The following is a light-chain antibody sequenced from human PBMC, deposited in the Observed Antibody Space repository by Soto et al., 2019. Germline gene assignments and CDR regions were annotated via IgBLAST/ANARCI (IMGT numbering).Light chain of an antibody. V-gene: IGKV1-39*01. CDR2: GTS. CDR3: QQSSITPLP. CDR1: QTISTY. Sequence: DVQMTQSPSSLSASVGDRVVITCRASQTISTYLNWYRQKPGKAPELLIYGTSNLESGVPSRFSVSGSGTEFTLTISSLRPADFATYFCQQSSITPLPFGGGTKVEIK. J-gene: IGKJ4*01.